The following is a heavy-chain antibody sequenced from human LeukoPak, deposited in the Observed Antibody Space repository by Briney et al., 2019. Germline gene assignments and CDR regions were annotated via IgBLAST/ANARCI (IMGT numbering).Heavy chain of an antibody. CDR2: ISSTSRYI. CDR1: GFTFSSYG. J-gene: IGHJ4*02. CDR3: ATEQVAAAGTVLDY. D-gene: IGHD6-13*01. Sequence: GGTLRLSCAASGFTFSSYGMSWVRQAPGKGLEWVSSISSTSRYIYCADSLKGRFTISRDNAKNSLYLQMNSLRAEDTAVYYCATEQVAAAGTVLDYWGQGTLVTVSS. V-gene: IGHV3-21*01.